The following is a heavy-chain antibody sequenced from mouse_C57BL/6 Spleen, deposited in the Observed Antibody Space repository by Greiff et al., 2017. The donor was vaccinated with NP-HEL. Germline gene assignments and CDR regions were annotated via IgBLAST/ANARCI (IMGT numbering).Heavy chain of an antibody. J-gene: IGHJ3*01. Sequence: EVMLVESGEGLVKPGGSLKLSCASSGFTFSSYAMSWVRPTPEKRLEWVAYISRGGDYIYSADTVKGRFTISRDNARNTLYQQMSSRKSEDTDLYYCTRDYDDDAWFAYGGQGTLVTVSA. V-gene: IGHV5-9-1*02. CDR3: TRDYDDDAWFAY. CDR2: ISRGGDYI. D-gene: IGHD2-4*01. CDR1: GFTFSSYA.